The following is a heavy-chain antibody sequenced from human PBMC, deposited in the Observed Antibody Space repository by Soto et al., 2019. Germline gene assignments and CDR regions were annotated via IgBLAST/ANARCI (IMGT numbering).Heavy chain of an antibody. CDR2: INPSGGNT. J-gene: IGHJ4*02. Sequence: QVQLVQSGTEVKRPGASVKVSCKTSGYIFTKFYIYWVRQAPGQGLERMGMINPSGGNTFFTQNFQGRITVTHDTSTSTVNMELNSLKSEDTAVYYCARRDGYSNALGYWGQGTLVTVSS. V-gene: IGHV1-46*01. D-gene: IGHD4-4*01. CDR3: ARRDGYSNALGY. CDR1: GYIFTKFY.